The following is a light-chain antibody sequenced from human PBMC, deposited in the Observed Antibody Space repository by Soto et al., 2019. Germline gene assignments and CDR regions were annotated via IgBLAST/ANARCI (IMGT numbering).Light chain of an antibody. CDR3: QQDETCSGT. V-gene: IGKV1-5*01. Sequence: TQSPSSLSASVGDRVTLTCRASQSVSGWLAWYQQKPGEAPKLLIYDASALPRGVPSRFSGSGSGTKFTLTIASLQPDDFATYYCQQDETCSGTFGPGTKVDI. J-gene: IGKJ1*01. CDR1: QSVSGW. CDR2: DAS.